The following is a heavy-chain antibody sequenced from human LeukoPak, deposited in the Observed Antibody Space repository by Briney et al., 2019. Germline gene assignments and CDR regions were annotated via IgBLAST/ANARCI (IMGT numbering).Heavy chain of an antibody. CDR1: GGTFSSYA. J-gene: IGHJ6*03. D-gene: IGHD6-19*01. V-gene: IGHV1-69*05. Sequence: SVKVSCKASGGTFSSYAISWVRQAPGQGLEWMGGIIPIFGTANYAQKFQGRVTITTDESTSTAYMELSSLRSEDTAVYYCASHIAVAGKGINYDYYYMDVWGKGTTVTVSS. CDR3: ASHIAVAGKGINYDYYYMDV. CDR2: IIPIFGTA.